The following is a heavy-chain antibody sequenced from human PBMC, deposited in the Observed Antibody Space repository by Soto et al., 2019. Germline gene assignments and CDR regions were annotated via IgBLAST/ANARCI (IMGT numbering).Heavy chain of an antibody. Sequence: QVTLKESGPTLVKPTQTLTLTCTFSGFSLTTNRVVVGWVRQPPGKAPSWLAFIYGDDDKRYSPSLWSHLTITKDTSKNQVVLTMTNLDPVDTATYYCVHRTTVTSDDYWGRGTLVTVSS. CDR3: VHRTTVTSDDY. J-gene: IGHJ4*02. V-gene: IGHV2-5*02. CDR1: GFSLTTNRVV. CDR2: IYGDDDK. D-gene: IGHD4-17*01.